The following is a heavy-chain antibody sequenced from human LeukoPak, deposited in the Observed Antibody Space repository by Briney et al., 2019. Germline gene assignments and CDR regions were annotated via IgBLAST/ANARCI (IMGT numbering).Heavy chain of an antibody. CDR3: ARDGFYGDYRYYYYYMDV. D-gene: IGHD4-17*01. CDR2: IKQDGSEK. V-gene: IGHV3-7*01. CDR1: GFTFSSYW. J-gene: IGHJ6*03. Sequence: GGALRLSCAASGFTFSSYWMSWVRQAPGKVLELVANIKQDGSEKYYVDSVKGRFTISRDNAKNSLYLQMNSLRAEDTAVYYCARDGFYGDYRYYYYYMDVWGKGTTVTVSS.